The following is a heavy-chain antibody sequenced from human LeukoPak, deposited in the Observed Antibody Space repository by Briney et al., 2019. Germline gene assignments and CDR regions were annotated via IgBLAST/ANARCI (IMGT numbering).Heavy chain of an antibody. V-gene: IGHV1-69*10. J-gene: IGHJ4*02. Sequence: ASVKVSCKASRYTFTSYDINWVRQAPGQGLEWMGGIIPFLGTTDYAQNFQGRVTITTDKSTSTAYMELSSLRSEDTAVYYCARDLGTGRDIYSSTWYVLGFDYWGQGTLVTVSS. CDR3: ARDLGTGRDIYSSTWYVLGFDY. CDR1: RYTFTSYD. CDR2: IIPFLGTT. D-gene: IGHD6-13*01.